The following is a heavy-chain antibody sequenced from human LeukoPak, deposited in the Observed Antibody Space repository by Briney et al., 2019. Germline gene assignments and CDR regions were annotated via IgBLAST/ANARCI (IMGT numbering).Heavy chain of an antibody. CDR1: GYTCTDYY. Sequence: ASVKLSYKASGYTCTDYYMHWVRQAPGHGLEWMGRINPNSGGTNYAQKFQGRVTMTRDTSISTAYMEMSRLRSDDTAVYYCARGAPHIVVVVAATLEYYFDYWGQGTLVTVSS. CDR2: INPNSGGT. D-gene: IGHD2-15*01. CDR3: ARGAPHIVVVVAATLEYYFDY. J-gene: IGHJ4*02. V-gene: IGHV1-2*02.